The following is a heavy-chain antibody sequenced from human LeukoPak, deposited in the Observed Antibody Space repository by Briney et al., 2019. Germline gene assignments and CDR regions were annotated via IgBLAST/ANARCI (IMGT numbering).Heavy chain of an antibody. CDR1: GYTFTGYY. Sequence: ASVKVSCKASGYTFTGYYMHWVRQAPGQGLEWMVRINPDSGGTNYAQKFQGRVTMTRDTSISTAYMELSRLRSDDTAVYYCARSVRGDYVWGSYRQGFDYWGQGTLVTVSS. CDR2: INPDSGGT. V-gene: IGHV1-2*06. CDR3: ARSVRGDYVWGSYRQGFDY. J-gene: IGHJ4*02. D-gene: IGHD3-16*02.